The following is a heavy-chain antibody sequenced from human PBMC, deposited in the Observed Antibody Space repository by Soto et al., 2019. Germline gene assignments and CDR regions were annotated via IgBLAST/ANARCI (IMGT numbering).Heavy chain of an antibody. Sequence: EVPLVESGGALVQPGGSLRLSCATSGFTFSSYWMHWVRQAPGKGLVWVSRINSDGSTTGYADSVKGRFTISRDDAKDTLYLRMNSLRAEDTAVYYCARDLKGRRPDYNYGMDVWGQGTTVTVSS. CDR3: ARDLKGRRPDYNYGMDV. CDR2: INSDGSTT. J-gene: IGHJ6*02. V-gene: IGHV3-74*01. CDR1: GFTFSSYW.